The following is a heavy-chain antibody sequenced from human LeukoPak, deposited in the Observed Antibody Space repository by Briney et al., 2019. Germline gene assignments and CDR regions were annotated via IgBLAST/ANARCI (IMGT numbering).Heavy chain of an antibody. V-gene: IGHV4-30-4*07. Sequence: SETLSLTCAVSGGSISSGGYSWSWIRQPPGKGLEWIGYIYYSGSTYYNPSLKSRVTISVDTSKNQFSLKLSSVTAADTAVYYCARAAYCGGDCYGAFDIWGQGTMVTVSS. CDR1: GGSISSGGYS. J-gene: IGHJ3*02. CDR2: IYYSGST. D-gene: IGHD2-21*02. CDR3: ARAAYCGGDCYGAFDI.